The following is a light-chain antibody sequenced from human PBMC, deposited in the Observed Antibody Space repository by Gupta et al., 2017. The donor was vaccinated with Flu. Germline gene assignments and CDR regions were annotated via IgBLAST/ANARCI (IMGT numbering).Light chain of an antibody. J-gene: IGLJ3*02. CDR2: TNT. CDR3: AAWDDSLNGPV. Sequence: QSVLTQPPSASGTPGQRGIISCSGSNSNIGSNTVNWYQQLPGTAPRLLIYTNTRRPSGVPDRFSGSKSGTSASLAISGLQSEDEADYYCAAWDDSLNGPVFGGGTKLTVL. CDR1: NSNIGSNT. V-gene: IGLV1-44*01.